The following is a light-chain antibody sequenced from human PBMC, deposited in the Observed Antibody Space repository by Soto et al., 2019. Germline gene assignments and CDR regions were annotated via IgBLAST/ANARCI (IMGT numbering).Light chain of an antibody. J-gene: IGKJ2*01. Sequence: ECVLMPAAAVPSLTTREKATLSCRASQSVSSSYLAWYQQKPGQAPRLLIYGASNRASGIPDRFSGGASGTGFTLTISRLEPEDFAVYFCQQYVGSSPFTFGQGTKVDIK. CDR1: QSVSSSY. CDR3: QQYVGSSPFT. CDR2: GAS. V-gene: IGKV3-20*01.